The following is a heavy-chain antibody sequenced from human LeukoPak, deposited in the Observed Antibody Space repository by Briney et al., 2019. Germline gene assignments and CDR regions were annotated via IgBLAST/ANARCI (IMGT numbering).Heavy chain of an antibody. CDR2: IKQDGSER. CDR1: GFTFSSYW. Sequence: GGSLRLSCAASGFTFSSYWMSWVRQAPGKGLEWVANIKQDGSERYYVDSVKGRFTISRDNAKTSLYLQMNSLRAEDTAVYYCARERRGYYDFWSGYSNWFDPWGQGTLVTVSS. D-gene: IGHD3-3*01. J-gene: IGHJ5*02. V-gene: IGHV3-7*01. CDR3: ARERRGYYDFWSGYSNWFDP.